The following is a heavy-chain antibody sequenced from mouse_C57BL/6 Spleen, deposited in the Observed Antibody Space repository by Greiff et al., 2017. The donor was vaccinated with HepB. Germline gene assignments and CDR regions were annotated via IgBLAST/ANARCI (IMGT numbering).Heavy chain of an antibody. CDR1: GYTFTDYY. Sequence: EVQLQESGPVLVKPGASVKMSCKASGYTFTDYYMNWVKQSHGKSLEWIGVINPYNGGTSYNQKFKGKATLTVDKSSSTAYMELNSLTSEDSAVYYCARGGSTGTIDYWGQGTTLTVSS. CDR3: ARGGSTGTIDY. J-gene: IGHJ2*01. V-gene: IGHV1-19*01. CDR2: INPYNGGT. D-gene: IGHD4-1*02.